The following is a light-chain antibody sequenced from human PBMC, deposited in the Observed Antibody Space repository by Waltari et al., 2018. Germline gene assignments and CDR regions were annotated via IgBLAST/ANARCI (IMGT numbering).Light chain of an antibody. J-gene: IGLJ2*01. CDR3: WLHYSGAVL. CDR1: AGAVTGSHY. CDR2: DTS. V-gene: IGLV7-46*01. Sequence: QAVVTQEPSLTVSPGGTVTLTCGSSAGAVTGSHYPYWFQQKPGQAPRTLIYDTSNKLSWTPARFLGSLLGGKAALTLSGAQPEDEAEYYCWLHYSGAVLFGGGTRLTVL.